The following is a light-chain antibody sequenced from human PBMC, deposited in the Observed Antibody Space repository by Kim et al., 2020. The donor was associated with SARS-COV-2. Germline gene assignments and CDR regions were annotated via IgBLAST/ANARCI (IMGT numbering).Light chain of an antibody. Sequence: SYELTQTPSVSVAPGKTARFTCGGDNIGSRSVQWYQRRPGQAPVAVMYYDNDRPSGIPDRLSGSNSGNTATLTISRVDAGDEADYFCQVWDSDSDHWVFGGGTKLTVL. CDR2: YDN. V-gene: IGLV3-21*04. J-gene: IGLJ3*02. CDR3: QVWDSDSDHWV. CDR1: NIGSRS.